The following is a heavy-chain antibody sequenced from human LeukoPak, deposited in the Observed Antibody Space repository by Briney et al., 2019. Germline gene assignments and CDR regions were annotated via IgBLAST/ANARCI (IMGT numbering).Heavy chain of an antibody. D-gene: IGHD3/OR15-3a*01. J-gene: IGHJ4*02. CDR1: GFTFSSYA. Sequence: GGSLRLSCAASGFTFSSYAMHWVRQAPGKGLEWVAVISYDGSNKYYADSVKGRFTISRDNSKNTLYLQMNSLRAEDTAVYYCAKDPDFSVDYWGQGTLVTVSS. V-gene: IGHV3-30-3*01. CDR2: ISYDGSNK. CDR3: AKDPDFSVDY.